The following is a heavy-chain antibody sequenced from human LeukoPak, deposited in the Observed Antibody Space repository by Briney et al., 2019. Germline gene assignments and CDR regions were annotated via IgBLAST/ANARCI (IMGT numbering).Heavy chain of an antibody. J-gene: IGHJ4*02. Sequence: GGSLRLSCAASGFTVSSNYMSWVRQAPGKGLEWVSVIYSGGSTYYADSVKGRFTISRDNSKNTLYLQMNSLRAEDTAVYYCAKSPRTAMVAFDYWGQGTLVTVSS. CDR3: AKSPRTAMVAFDY. V-gene: IGHV3-66*01. CDR2: IYSGGST. D-gene: IGHD5-18*01. CDR1: GFTVSSNY.